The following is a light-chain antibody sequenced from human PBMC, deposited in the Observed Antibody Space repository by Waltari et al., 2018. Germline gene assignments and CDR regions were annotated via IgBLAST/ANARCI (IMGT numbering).Light chain of an antibody. V-gene: IGLV3-25*03. CDR2: KDN. Sequence: SYELTQPPSVSVSPGQTARITCSADALPQQYAYWYQQKPGQAPVLVIYKDNVRPSGIPERFACSSSGTTVTLTISGVQAEDEADYCCQSADSSGTWVFGGGTKLTVL. CDR1: ALPQQY. J-gene: IGLJ3*02. CDR3: QSADSSGTWV.